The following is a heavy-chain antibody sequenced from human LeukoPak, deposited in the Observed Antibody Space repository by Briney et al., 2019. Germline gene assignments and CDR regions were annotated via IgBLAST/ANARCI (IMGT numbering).Heavy chain of an antibody. CDR1: GFTFSSYA. CDR3: AKEKYSFGFGY. J-gene: IGHJ4*02. Sequence: PGGSLRLSCAASGFTFSSYAMSWVRQAPGKGLEWVSAFSGSGGSTYYADSVKGRLTISRDTSKNTLYLQMNSLRAEDTAVYYCAKEKYSFGFGYWGQGTLVTVSS. D-gene: IGHD5-18*01. CDR2: FSGSGGST. V-gene: IGHV3-23*01.